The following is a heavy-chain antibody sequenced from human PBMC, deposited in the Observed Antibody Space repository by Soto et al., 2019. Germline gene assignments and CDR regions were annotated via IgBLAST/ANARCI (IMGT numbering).Heavy chain of an antibody. CDR2: IIPIFGTA. CDR3: AGSLRFLSASFDY. J-gene: IGHJ4*02. V-gene: IGHV1-69*13. D-gene: IGHD3-3*01. Sequence: SVKVSCKASGGTFSSYAISWVRQAPGQGLEWVGGIIPIFGTANYAQKFQGRVTITADESTSTAYMELSSLRSEDTAVYYCAGSLRFLSASFDYWGQGTLVTVSS. CDR1: GGTFSSYA.